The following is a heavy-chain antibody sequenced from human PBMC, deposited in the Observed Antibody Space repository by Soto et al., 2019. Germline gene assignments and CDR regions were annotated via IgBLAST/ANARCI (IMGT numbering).Heavy chain of an antibody. Sequence: EVQLVQSGAEVKKPGESLKISCKGSGYSFTRYWIGWVRQMPGKGLEWMGIIYPGDSDTRYSPSFQGQVTISADKSISTAYLQWSSLKASDTAMYYCARRGTKRDYYYGMDVWGQGTTVTVSS. CDR3: ARRGTKRDYYYGMDV. V-gene: IGHV5-51*01. CDR1: GYSFTRYW. J-gene: IGHJ6*02. CDR2: IYPGDSDT. D-gene: IGHD1-7*01.